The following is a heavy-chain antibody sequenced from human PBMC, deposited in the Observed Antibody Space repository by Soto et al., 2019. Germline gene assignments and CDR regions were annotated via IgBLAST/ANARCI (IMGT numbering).Heavy chain of an antibody. CDR3: ARGGTAEADF. CDR1: GYTFTGYG. V-gene: IGHV1-18*01. D-gene: IGHD2-21*02. Sequence: QAQLVQSGAEVKEPGASVKVSCKASGYTFTGYGITWVRQAPGQRFEWMGWASPLSATTNYAPKFQGRVTMTTDTSTNMAYLELRSLRSDDTAVYYCARGGTAEADFWGQGTLVTVSS. CDR2: ASPLSATT. J-gene: IGHJ4*02.